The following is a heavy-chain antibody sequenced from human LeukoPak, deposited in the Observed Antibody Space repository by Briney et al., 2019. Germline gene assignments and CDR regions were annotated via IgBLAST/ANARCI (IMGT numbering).Heavy chain of an antibody. V-gene: IGHV1-2*02. CDR1: VYTFAAYY. CDR2: ITPNSGGT. Sequence: ASVTVSCKTSVYTFAAYYIHWVRQAPGQGLEWMGWITPNSGGTNYAQKFQGRVTMTRDTSISTAYMELSILRSDDTAVYYCARATEFDYWGQGTLVTVSS. J-gene: IGHJ4*02. CDR3: ARATEFDY.